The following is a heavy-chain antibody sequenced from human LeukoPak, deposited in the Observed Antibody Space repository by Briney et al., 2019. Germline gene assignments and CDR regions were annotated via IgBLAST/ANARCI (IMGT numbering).Heavy chain of an antibody. CDR3: ARTFYYDSSGRTFFFDY. D-gene: IGHD3-22*01. V-gene: IGHV3-7*01. CDR2: IKPDGSEK. J-gene: IGHJ4*02. CDR1: GFTFYNYW. Sequence: PGGSLRLSCAASGFTFYNYWMSWVRQAPGKGLEWVASIKPDGSEKSYEGSVKGRFTFSRDNADNSLYLQMTSLRAEDTAVYYCARTFYYDSSGRTFFFDYWGQGTLVTVSS.